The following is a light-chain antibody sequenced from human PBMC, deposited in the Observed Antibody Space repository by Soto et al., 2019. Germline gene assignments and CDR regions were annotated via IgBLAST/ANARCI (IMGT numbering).Light chain of an antibody. CDR2: DAS. CDR1: QSVSSY. V-gene: IGKV3-11*01. CDR3: QQRSNWPPYT. J-gene: IGKJ4*01. Sequence: EIVLTQSPATLSLSPGERATLSCRASQSVSSYLAWYQQKPGQAPRLLIDDASNRATGIPARFSGSGYGTDFTLTISSLEPEDFAVYYCQQRSNWPPYTFGGGTQVEIK.